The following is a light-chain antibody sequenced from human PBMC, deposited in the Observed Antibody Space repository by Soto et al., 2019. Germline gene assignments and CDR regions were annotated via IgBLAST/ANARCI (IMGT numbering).Light chain of an antibody. CDR1: QSVASN. J-gene: IGKJ4*01. CDR2: GAS. Sequence: EIVMTQSPAILSVTRGEGATLSCRASQSVASNLAWYQQKPGQAPRLLIYGASSRATGIPARFSGSGSGTEFTLTISSLQPEDFAVYYCQQYINWPPLTFGGGTKVEI. CDR3: QQYINWPPLT. V-gene: IGKV3-15*01.